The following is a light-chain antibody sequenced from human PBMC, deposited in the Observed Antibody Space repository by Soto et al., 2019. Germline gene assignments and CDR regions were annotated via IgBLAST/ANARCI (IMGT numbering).Light chain of an antibody. J-gene: IGKJ2*01. Sequence: EIVLTQSPATLSLSPEERATLSCRASQSVSSYLAWYQQKPGQAPRLLIYDASNRATGIPARFSGSGSGTDSTLTISSLEPEDFAVYYCQQRSNWRGYTFGQGTKLEIK. CDR3: QQRSNWRGYT. CDR2: DAS. CDR1: QSVSSY. V-gene: IGKV3-11*01.